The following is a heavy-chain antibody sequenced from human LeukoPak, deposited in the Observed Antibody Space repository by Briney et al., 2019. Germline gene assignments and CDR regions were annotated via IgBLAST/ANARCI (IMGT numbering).Heavy chain of an antibody. Sequence: GGSLRLSWAVSGFSFDDYSMHWVRQAPGKGLELVSGISWDSGSIGYADSVKGRFTISRDNAKNSLYLQMNSLRAEDTALYYCAKEMATIVDYYCGMDVWGQGTTVTVSS. V-gene: IGHV3-9*01. CDR2: ISWDSGSI. CDR3: AKEMATIVDYYCGMDV. CDR1: GFSFDDYS. J-gene: IGHJ6*02. D-gene: IGHD5-24*01.